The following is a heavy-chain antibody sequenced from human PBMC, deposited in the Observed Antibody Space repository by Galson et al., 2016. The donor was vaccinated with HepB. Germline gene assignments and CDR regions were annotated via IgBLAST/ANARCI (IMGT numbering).Heavy chain of an antibody. CDR3: ARDGGSGSYLGSEYYGMDV. Sequence: SLRLSCAASGFTFSDYYMSWVRQPPGKGLEWVSSISSSSSYIYYADSLKGRFTISRDNAKNSLYLQMNSLRAEDTAVYYCARDGGSGSYLGSEYYGMDVWCEGAMVTVSS. D-gene: IGHD3-10*01. V-gene: IGHV3-11*06. J-gene: IGHJ6*04. CDR1: GFTFSDYY. CDR2: ISSSSSYI.